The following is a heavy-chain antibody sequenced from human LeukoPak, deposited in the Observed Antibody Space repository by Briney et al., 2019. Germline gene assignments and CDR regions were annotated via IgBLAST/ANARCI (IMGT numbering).Heavy chain of an antibody. CDR3: AKVGMVVLMVYGEFDY. CDR1: GFTFSNYA. Sequence: PGGSLRLSCAVSGFTFSNYAMSWVRQAPGKGLEWVSSISGSGVTTYYADSVKGRFTISRDNSKNTLYLQMNSLRAEDTAVYYCAKVGMVVLMVYGEFDYWGQGTLVTVSS. D-gene: IGHD2-8*01. CDR2: ISGSGVTT. J-gene: IGHJ4*02. V-gene: IGHV3-23*01.